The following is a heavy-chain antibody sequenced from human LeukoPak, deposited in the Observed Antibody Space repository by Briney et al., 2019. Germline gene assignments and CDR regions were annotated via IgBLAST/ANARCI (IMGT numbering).Heavy chain of an antibody. Sequence: SQTLSLTCTVSGGSISSGSYYWSWIRQPAGKGLEWIGRIYTSGSTNYNPSLKSRVTISVDTSKNQFSLKLSSVTAADTAVYYCARGTAARPYYMDVWGKGTTVTVSS. CDR2: IYTSGST. V-gene: IGHV4-61*02. J-gene: IGHJ6*03. D-gene: IGHD6-6*01. CDR3: ARGTAARPYYMDV. CDR1: GGSISSGSYY.